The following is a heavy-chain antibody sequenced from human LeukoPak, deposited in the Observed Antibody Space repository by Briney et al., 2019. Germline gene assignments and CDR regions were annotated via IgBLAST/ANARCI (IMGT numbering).Heavy chain of an antibody. Sequence: GGSLRLSCAVSGFTVSSNYMNWVRQAPGKGLEWVSVIYSGGGTSYAGSVKGRFTISRDNSKNTLYLQMNSLRAEDTAVYFCARGGGYYGSGSYYKFDYWGQGTLVTVSS. D-gene: IGHD3-10*01. V-gene: IGHV3-53*01. CDR2: IYSGGGT. J-gene: IGHJ4*02. CDR1: GFTVSSNY. CDR3: ARGGGYYGSGSYYKFDY.